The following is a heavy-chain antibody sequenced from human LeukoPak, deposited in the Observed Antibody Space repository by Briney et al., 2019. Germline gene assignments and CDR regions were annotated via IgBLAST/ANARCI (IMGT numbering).Heavy chain of an antibody. CDR3: AKPPRGSSSSSYYYYYMDV. D-gene: IGHD6-6*01. J-gene: IGHJ6*03. V-gene: IGHV3-23*01. Sequence: GSLRLSCAASGFTFSSYAMSWVRQAPGKGLEWVSAISGSGGSTYYADSVKGRFTISRDNSKNTLYLQMNSLRAEDTAVYYCAKPPRGSSSSSYYYYYMDVWGKGTTVTVSS. CDR1: GFTFSSYA. CDR2: ISGSGGST.